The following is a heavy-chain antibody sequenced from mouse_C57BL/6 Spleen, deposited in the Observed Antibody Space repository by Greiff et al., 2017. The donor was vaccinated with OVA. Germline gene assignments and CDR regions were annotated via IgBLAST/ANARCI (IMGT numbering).Heavy chain of an antibody. V-gene: IGHV7-3*01. J-gene: IGHJ4*01. CDR2: IRNKANGYTT. CDR1: GFTFTDYY. Sequence: DVKLVESGGGLVQPGGSLSLSCAASGFTFTDYYMSWVRQPPGKALEWLGFIRNKANGYTTEYSASVKGRFTISRDNSQSILYLQMNALRAEDSATYYCARYGSDYAMDYWGQGTSVTVSS. CDR3: ARYGSDYAMDY.